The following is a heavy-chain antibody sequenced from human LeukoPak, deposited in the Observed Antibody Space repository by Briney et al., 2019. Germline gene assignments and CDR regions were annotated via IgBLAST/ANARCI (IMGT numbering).Heavy chain of an antibody. D-gene: IGHD1-26*01. CDR2: IYYSGST. Sequence: PSETLSLTCTVSGGSISSSSYYWGWIRQPPGKGLEWIGSIYYSGSTYYNPSLKSRVTISVDTSKNQFSLKLSSVTAADTAVYYCARPVLVGADAFDIWGQGTMVTVSS. CDR3: ARPVLVGADAFDI. CDR1: GGSISSSSYY. J-gene: IGHJ3*02. V-gene: IGHV4-39*01.